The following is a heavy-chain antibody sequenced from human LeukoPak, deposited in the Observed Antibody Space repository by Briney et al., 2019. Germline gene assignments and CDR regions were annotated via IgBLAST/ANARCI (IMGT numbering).Heavy chain of an antibody. CDR1: GFTFSDYA. CDR2: ISFDGGNK. D-gene: IGHD4-23*01. Sequence: GGSLRLSCADSGFTFSDYAMHWVRQAPGKALEWVALISFDGGNKYYADSVKGRFTISRDNSKNTLYLQMNSLRADDTAVYYCGRGRKVRDYGGNYIDYWGQGTRVTVSS. V-gene: IGHV3-30*01. CDR3: GRGRKVRDYGGNYIDY. J-gene: IGHJ4*02.